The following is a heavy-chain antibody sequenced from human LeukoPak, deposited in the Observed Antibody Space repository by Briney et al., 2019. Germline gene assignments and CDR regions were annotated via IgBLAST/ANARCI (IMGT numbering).Heavy chain of an antibody. J-gene: IGHJ4*02. V-gene: IGHV4-39*01. CDR1: APSISSSNYY. CDR3: VRQVTSVKSDY. CDR2: TYYSGST. Sequence: SETLSLTCTVSAPSISSSNYYWGWLRQPPGKGLEWSGSTYYSGSTCYNPSPKSRVTISVAASKNRFSLERSFVIAADTAVYYCVRQVTSVKSDYWGQETLVTVSS. D-gene: IGHD5-18*01.